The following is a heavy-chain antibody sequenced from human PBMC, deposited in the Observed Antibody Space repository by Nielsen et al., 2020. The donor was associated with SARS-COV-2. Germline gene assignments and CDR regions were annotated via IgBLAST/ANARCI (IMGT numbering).Heavy chain of an antibody. D-gene: IGHD6-13*01. CDR2: ISGSSSYI. J-gene: IGHJ4*02. CDR3: ARDPYSSSWYPGYYFDY. Sequence: VSCISGSSSYIYYADSVKGRFTISRDNSKNTLYLQMNSLRAEDTAVYYCARDPYSSSWYPGYYFDYWGQGTLVTVSS. V-gene: IGHV3-21*01.